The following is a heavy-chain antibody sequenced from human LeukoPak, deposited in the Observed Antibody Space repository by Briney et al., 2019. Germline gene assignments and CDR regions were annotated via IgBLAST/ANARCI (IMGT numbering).Heavy chain of an antibody. D-gene: IGHD2-15*01. J-gene: IGHJ3*02. CDR2: ISGSGVST. CDR3: AKDLQYCSGGSCYRRGAFDI. Sequence: GGSLRLSCAASGFTFSSYAMSWVRQAPGEGLEWVSGISGSGVSTYYADSVKGRFTISRDNSKNTLYLQMNSLRAEDTAVYYCAKDLQYCSGGSCYRRGAFDIWGQGTMVTVSS. CDR1: GFTFSSYA. V-gene: IGHV3-23*01.